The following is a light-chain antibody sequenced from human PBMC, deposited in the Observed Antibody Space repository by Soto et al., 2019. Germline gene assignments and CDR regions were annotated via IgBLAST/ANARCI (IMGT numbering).Light chain of an antibody. Sequence: QSALTQPASVSGSPGQSITISCTGTSSDIGGHTSGSWYQQHPGKAPKLMIVDVSNRPSGVSNRFSGSKSGNTASLTISGLQAEDEADSYCSSYTRSSAMIFGGGTKLTVL. V-gene: IGLV2-14*03. CDR2: DVS. J-gene: IGLJ2*01. CDR1: SSDIGGHTS. CDR3: SSYTRSSAMI.